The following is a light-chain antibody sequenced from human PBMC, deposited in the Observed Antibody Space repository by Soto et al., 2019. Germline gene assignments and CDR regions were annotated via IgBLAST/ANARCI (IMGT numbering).Light chain of an antibody. CDR2: GAS. CDR1: QSVSRF. Sequence: EIVLTQSPATLSLSPGEGAALSCRASQSVSRFLAWYQQKPGQAPRLLIYGASNRATGIPTRFSGSGSGTDFTLTISSLEAEDFAIYYCHQRSTWPLTFGGGTKVEIK. CDR3: HQRSTWPLT. J-gene: IGKJ4*01. V-gene: IGKV3-11*01.